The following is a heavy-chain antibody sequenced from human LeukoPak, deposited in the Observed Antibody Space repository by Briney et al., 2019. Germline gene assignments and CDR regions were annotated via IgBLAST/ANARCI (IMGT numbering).Heavy chain of an antibody. CDR3: ARWYSDGMDV. Sequence: SETLSPTCAVYGGSFSGYYWSWIRQPPGKGLEWIGEINHSGSTNYNPSLKSRVTISVDTSKNQFSLKLGSVTAADTAVYYCARWYSDGMDVWGQGTTVTVSS. CDR2: INHSGST. V-gene: IGHV4-34*01. CDR1: GGSFSGYY. D-gene: IGHD1-14*01. J-gene: IGHJ6*02.